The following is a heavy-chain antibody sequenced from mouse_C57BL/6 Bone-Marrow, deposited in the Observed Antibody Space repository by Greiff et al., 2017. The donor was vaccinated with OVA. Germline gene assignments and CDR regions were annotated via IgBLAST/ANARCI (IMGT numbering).Heavy chain of an antibody. D-gene: IGHD4-1*01. CDR2: ISSGGSYT. CDR1: GFTFSSYG. CDR3: ASWDGVDY. V-gene: IGHV5-6*01. J-gene: IGHJ2*01. Sequence: EVKLMESGGDLVKPGGSLKLSCAASGFTFSSYGMSWVRQTPDKRLEWVATISSGGSYTYYPDSVKGRFTISRDNAKNTLYLQMGSLKSEDTAMYYCASWDGVDYWGQGTTLTVSS.